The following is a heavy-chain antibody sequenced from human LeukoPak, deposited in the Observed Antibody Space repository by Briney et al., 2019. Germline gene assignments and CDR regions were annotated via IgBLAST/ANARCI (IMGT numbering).Heavy chain of an antibody. Sequence: SQTLSLTCAISGDSVSSDSAAWNWIRQSPSRGLEWLGRTYYRSKWSNDYAVSVKSRISINPDTSKNQFSLRLNSVTPEDTAVYYCARLAARGYDTFDIWGQGTMVTVSS. CDR2: TYYRSKWSN. V-gene: IGHV6-1*01. CDR1: GDSVSSDSAA. J-gene: IGHJ3*02. CDR3: ARLAARGYDTFDI. D-gene: IGHD6-6*01.